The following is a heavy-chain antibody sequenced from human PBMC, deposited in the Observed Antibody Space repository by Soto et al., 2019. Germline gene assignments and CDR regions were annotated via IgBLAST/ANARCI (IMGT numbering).Heavy chain of an antibody. CDR3: GRDPGDSYFAF. V-gene: IGHV3-33*01. CDR1: GFTFSSYG. D-gene: IGHD4-17*01. Sequence: SLRLSCAASGFTFSSYGMHWARQAPGKGLEWVAIIWYDGSNKYYPDSVKGRFTISRDNSKNTLYLQMNSLRAEDTAVYYCGRDPGDSYFAFWGQGTLVPVSS. CDR2: IWYDGSNK. J-gene: IGHJ4*02.